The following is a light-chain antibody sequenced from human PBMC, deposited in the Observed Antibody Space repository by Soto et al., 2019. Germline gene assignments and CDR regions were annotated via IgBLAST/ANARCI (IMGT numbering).Light chain of an antibody. CDR1: SSNIGKNY. CDR2: DNN. CDR3: GTWDTSRSAVV. J-gene: IGLJ2*01. Sequence: QSVLTQPPSVSAAPGQKVTISCSGSSSNIGKNYVSWYQRLPGTAPKLLIYDNNERSSGIPDRFSGSKSGTSATLGIAGLQTGDEADYYCGTWDTSRSAVVFGGGTKVTV. V-gene: IGLV1-51*01.